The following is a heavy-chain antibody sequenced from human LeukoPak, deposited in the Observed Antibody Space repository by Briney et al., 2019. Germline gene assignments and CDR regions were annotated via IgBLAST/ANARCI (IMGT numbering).Heavy chain of an antibody. CDR3: ARDGAIVDRRGYYFLW. V-gene: IGHV1-69*13. CDR1: GGTFSGSG. CDR2: IIPIFGTV. J-gene: IGHJ4*02. Sequence: SVKVSCKASGGTFSGSGMSWVRQAPGQGLEWMGGIIPIFGTVNYAQKFQGRVTITADESTSTAYMELTSLRSEDTAVYYRARDGAIVDRRGYYFLWWGQGTLVTVSS. D-gene: IGHD3-22*01.